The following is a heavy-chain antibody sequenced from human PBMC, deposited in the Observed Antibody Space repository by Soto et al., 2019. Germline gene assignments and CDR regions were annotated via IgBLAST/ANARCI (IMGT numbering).Heavy chain of an antibody. CDR2: INAGNGNT. D-gene: IGHD1-26*01. J-gene: IGHJ4*02. Sequence: QVQLVQSGAEVKKPGASVKVSCKASGYTFTSYAMHWVRQAPGQRLEWMGWINAGNGNTKYSQKFQGRVIITRDTSASTAYMELSILRTEDTAVYYCARDVQATGDWGQGTLVTVPS. CDR3: ARDVQATGD. CDR1: GYTFTSYA. V-gene: IGHV1-3*01.